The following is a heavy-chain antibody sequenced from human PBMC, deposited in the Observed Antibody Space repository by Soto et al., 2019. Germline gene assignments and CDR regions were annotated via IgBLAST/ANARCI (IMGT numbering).Heavy chain of an antibody. V-gene: IGHV3-74*01. CDR3: ACSARGLYGDYN. CDR1: GFTFTNYW. Sequence: EVQLVESGGGLVQPGESLRLSCSASGFTFTNYWMHWVRHAPGKGLVWVSRINAEGTTTNYADSVKGRFTTSRDNAKNTLYLQMNSLGGEDKAVYYCACSARGLYGDYNWGQGTLVTVSS. J-gene: IGHJ4*02. CDR2: INAEGTTT. D-gene: IGHD4-17*01.